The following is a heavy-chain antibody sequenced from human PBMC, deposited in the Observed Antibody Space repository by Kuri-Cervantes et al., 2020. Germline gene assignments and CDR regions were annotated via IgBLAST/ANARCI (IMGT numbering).Heavy chain of an antibody. J-gene: IGHJ6*02. CDR2: NNSDGSST. D-gene: IGHD2-15*01. Sequence: GESLKISCAASGFTFSSYWMHWVRQAPGKGLVWVSRNNSDGSSTSYADSVKGRFTISRDNAKNTLYLQMNSLRAENTAVYYCAREEVVFFDYYGMDVWGQGTTVTVSS. CDR1: GFTFSSYW. V-gene: IGHV3-74*01. CDR3: AREEVVFFDYYGMDV.